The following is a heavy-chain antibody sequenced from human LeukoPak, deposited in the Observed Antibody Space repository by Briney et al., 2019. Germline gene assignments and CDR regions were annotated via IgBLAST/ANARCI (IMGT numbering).Heavy chain of an antibody. J-gene: IGHJ4*02. CDR1: GGSLSGYY. CDR2: INHSGST. CDR3: ARGRLRFGY. D-gene: IGHD3-3*01. V-gene: IGHV4-34*01. Sequence: PSETLSLTCAVYGGSLSGYYWSWIRQPPGKGLEWIGEINHSGSTNYNPSLKSRVTISVDTSKNQFSLKLSSVTAADTAVYYCARGRLRFGYWGQGTLVTVSS.